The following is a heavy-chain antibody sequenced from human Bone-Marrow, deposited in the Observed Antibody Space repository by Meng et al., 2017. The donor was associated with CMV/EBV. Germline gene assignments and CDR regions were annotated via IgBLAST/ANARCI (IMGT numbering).Heavy chain of an antibody. CDR2: GHYSGST. D-gene: IGHD3-10*01. Sequence: QLQLQESGPGLVKPSXXLSLTXXVSGDSISSGNYYWGWIRQPPGKGLEWIASGHYSGSTDYNPSLKSRVTTSVDTSKNQFSLKLNSVTAADTAMYYCARVNYGSGSSFDPGGQGTLVTVSS. CDR1: GDSISSGNYY. J-gene: IGHJ5*02. V-gene: IGHV4-39*07. CDR3: ARVNYGSGSSFDP.